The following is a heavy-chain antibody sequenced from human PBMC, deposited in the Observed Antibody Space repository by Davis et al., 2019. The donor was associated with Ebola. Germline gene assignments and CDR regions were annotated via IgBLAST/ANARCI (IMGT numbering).Heavy chain of an antibody. CDR2: ITVTSNYT. V-gene: IGHV3-21*01. Sequence: GESLKISCAASGFTFSRYSMNWVRQAPGKGLEWVSSITVTSNYTYYADSVKGRFTISRDNAKNSLYLQMNSLRAEDTAVYYCARRNWFDPWGQGTLVTVSS. CDR3: ARRNWFDP. J-gene: IGHJ5*02. CDR1: GFTFSRYS.